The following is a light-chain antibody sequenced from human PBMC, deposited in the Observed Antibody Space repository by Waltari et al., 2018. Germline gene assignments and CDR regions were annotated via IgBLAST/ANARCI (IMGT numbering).Light chain of an antibody. Sequence: EIVLTQSPGTLSLSPGERATLSCSASQSISRYLVWYQQKPGQAPRLLIYGASSRAAGIPDRFSGSGSGTDFSLTISRLEPEDFAVYYCQNHERLPAVFGQGTKVEIK. J-gene: IGKJ1*01. CDR1: QSISRY. V-gene: IGKV3-20*01. CDR2: GAS. CDR3: QNHERLPAV.